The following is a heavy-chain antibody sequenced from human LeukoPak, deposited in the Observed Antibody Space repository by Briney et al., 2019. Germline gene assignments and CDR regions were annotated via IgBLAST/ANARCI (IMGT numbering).Heavy chain of an antibody. V-gene: IGHV3-30*02. Sequence: GGSLRLSCAASGFTFSSYGMHWVRQAPGKGLEWVAFTGYDGNIKYYADSVKGRFTISRDNSKNTLYLQMNSLRAEDTAVYYCAKEIAFSSYSSGWYSYWGQGTLVTVSS. CDR2: TGYDGNIK. CDR1: GFTFSSYG. J-gene: IGHJ4*02. D-gene: IGHD6-19*01. CDR3: AKEIAFSSYSSGWYSY.